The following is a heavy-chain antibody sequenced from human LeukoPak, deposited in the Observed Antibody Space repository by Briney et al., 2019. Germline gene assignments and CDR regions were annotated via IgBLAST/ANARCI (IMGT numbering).Heavy chain of an antibody. CDR2: IYYSGST. D-gene: IGHD4-17*01. V-gene: IGHV4-59*08. J-gene: IGHJ4*02. Sequence: PSETLSLTCTVSGGSISSYYWSWIRQPPGKGLEWIGYIYYSGSTNYNPSLKSRVTISVDTSKNQFSLKLSSVTAADTAVYYCARLYGEVFDYWGQGTLVTVSS. CDR3: ARLYGEVFDY. CDR1: GGSISSYY.